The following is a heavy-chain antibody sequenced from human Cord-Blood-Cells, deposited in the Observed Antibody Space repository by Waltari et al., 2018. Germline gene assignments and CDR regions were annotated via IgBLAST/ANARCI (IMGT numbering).Heavy chain of an antibody. V-gene: IGHV3-33*01. Sequence: QVQLVESGGGVVQPGRSLRHSCAASGFTFRSYGMHWVRQAPGKGLEWVAVIWYDGSNKYYADSVKGRFTISRDNSKNTLYLQMNSLRAEDTAVYYCARDRAILTGYDAFDIWGQGTMVTVSS. CDR2: IWYDGSNK. CDR1: GFTFRSYG. CDR3: ARDRAILTGYDAFDI. D-gene: IGHD3-9*01. J-gene: IGHJ3*02.